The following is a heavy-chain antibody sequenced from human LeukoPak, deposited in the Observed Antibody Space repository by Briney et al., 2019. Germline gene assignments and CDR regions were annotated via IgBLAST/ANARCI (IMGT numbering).Heavy chain of an antibody. D-gene: IGHD3-22*01. V-gene: IGHV4-31*03. CDR2: IYYSGST. CDR1: GGSISSGGYY. J-gene: IGHJ3*02. Sequence: PSETLSLTCTVSGGSISSGGYYWSWIRQHPGKGLEWIGYIYYSGSTYYNPSLKSRVTISVDTSKNQFSLKLSPVTAADTAVYYCARALVVITTRTFDIWGQGTMVTVSS. CDR3: ARALVVITTRTFDI.